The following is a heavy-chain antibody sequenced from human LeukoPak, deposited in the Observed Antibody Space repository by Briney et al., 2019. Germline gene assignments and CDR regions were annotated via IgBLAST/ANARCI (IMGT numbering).Heavy chain of an antibody. D-gene: IGHD4-17*01. Sequence: SETLSLTCTVSGGSISSGSYYWSRIRQPAGKGLEWIGRIYTSGSTNYNPSLKSRVTISVDTSKNQFSLKLSSVTAADTAVYYCARGLYGDYGDYWGQGTLVTVSS. J-gene: IGHJ4*02. V-gene: IGHV4-61*02. CDR1: GGSISSGSYY. CDR2: IYTSGST. CDR3: ARGLYGDYGDY.